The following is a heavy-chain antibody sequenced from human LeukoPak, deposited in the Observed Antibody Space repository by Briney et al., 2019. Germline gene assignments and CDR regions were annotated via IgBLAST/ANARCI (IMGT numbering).Heavy chain of an antibody. CDR2: ISGSGGST. CDR1: GFTFSSYA. Sequence: PGGSLRLSCAASGFTFSSYAMSCVRQAPGKGLEWVSAISGSGGSTYYADSVKGRFTISRDNSKNTLYLQMNSLRAEDAAVYYCAKDSKQWLTPRCDYWGQGTLVTVSS. J-gene: IGHJ4*02. V-gene: IGHV3-23*01. D-gene: IGHD6-19*01. CDR3: AKDSKQWLTPRCDY.